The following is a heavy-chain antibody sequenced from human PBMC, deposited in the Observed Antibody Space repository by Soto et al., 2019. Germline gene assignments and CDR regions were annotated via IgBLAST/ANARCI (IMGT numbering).Heavy chain of an antibody. CDR2: IYPGDSDT. V-gene: IGHV5-51*01. D-gene: IGHD6-19*01. CDR3: ARPSGWYGTGFDY. J-gene: IGHJ4*02. Sequence: ESLKISCKGFGYSFTNYWIGWVRQMPGKGLEWMGIIYPGDSDTSYSPSFQGQVTISADRSIKTAYLQWSSLKASDTAMYYCARPSGWYGTGFDYWGQGTLVTVSS. CDR1: GYSFTNYW.